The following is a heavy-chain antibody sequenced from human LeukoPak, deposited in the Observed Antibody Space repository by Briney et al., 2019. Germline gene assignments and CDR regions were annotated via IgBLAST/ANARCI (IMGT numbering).Heavy chain of an antibody. CDR3: ARDWGVVTESGSLWDRKRVYYYYGIDV. D-gene: IGHD2-21*02. V-gene: IGHV4-31*03. Sequence: PSQTLSLTCTVSGGSISSGGYYWSWIRQHPGKGLEWIGYIYYSGSTSYNPSLKSRVTISVDTSKSQFSLKLSSVTAADTAVYYCARDWGVVTESGSLWDRKRVYYYYGIDVWGQGTRSPSP. CDR1: GGSISSGGYY. J-gene: IGHJ6*02. CDR2: IYYSGST.